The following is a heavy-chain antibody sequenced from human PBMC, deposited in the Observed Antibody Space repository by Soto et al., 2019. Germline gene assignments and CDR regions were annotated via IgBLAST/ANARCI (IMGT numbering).Heavy chain of an antibody. CDR2: IYHSGST. CDR1: GGSISRTSW. Sequence: TLPPLCLTSAGSGGSISRTSWRGWVRQPPGKGVEWIGEIYHSGSTNYKPSLKSRVTISVDKSKNQFSLRLSSVTAADTAVYYCARGQSYYGGKEGNGFDIWGQGTMVT. D-gene: IGHD4-17*01. J-gene: IGHJ3*02. CDR3: ARGQSYYGGKEGNGFDI. V-gene: IGHV4-4*03.